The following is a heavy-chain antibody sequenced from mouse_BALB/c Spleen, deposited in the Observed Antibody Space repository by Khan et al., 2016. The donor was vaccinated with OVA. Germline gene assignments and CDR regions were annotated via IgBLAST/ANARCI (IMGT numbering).Heavy chain of an antibody. J-gene: IGHJ3*01. D-gene: IGHD2-10*02. CDR2: INPSNGGT. CDR3: TGSGYANPFAY. Sequence: QVQLKQSGAELVKPGASVKVSCKASGYTFSSYYMYWVKQSPGQGLEWIGGINPSNGGTNSNEKFNTKATLTVDKSSSTAYMQLSSLTSEDSAVSYCTGSGYANPFAYWGQGTLVTVSA. CDR1: GYTFSSYY. V-gene: IGHV1S81*02.